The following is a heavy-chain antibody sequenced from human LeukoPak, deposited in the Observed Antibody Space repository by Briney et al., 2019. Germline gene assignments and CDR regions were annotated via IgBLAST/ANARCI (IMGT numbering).Heavy chain of an antibody. Sequence: GGSLRLSCVASGFTFSNYGMSWVRQAPGKGLEWVSSISGSGDSTYYADSVKGRFTISRDNSKNTVYLQMNSLRAEDTAVYYCAKDHSGSYYRPAYFDYWGQGTLVTVSS. D-gene: IGHD1-26*01. CDR3: AKDHSGSYYRPAYFDY. CDR1: GFTFSNYG. CDR2: ISGSGDST. J-gene: IGHJ4*02. V-gene: IGHV3-23*01.